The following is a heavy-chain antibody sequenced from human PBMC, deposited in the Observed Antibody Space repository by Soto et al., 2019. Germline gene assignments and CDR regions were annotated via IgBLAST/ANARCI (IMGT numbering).Heavy chain of an antibody. CDR1: GFTFSSYG. CDR2: ISSSTSTI. Sequence: EVQLVESGGGLVQPGGSLRLSCTASGFTFSSYGMNWVRQAPGKGLEWVSHISSSTSTIYYADSEKGRFTISRDNAKNSLSLQMNSLRDEDTAVYYCARGGYSYGHFQHWGQGTLVTVSS. V-gene: IGHV3-48*02. CDR3: ARGGYSYGHFQH. J-gene: IGHJ1*01. D-gene: IGHD5-18*01.